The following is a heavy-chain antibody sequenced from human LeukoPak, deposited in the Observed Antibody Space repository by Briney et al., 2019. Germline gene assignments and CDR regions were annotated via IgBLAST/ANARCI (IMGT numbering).Heavy chain of an antibody. CDR2: IYHSGST. V-gene: IGHV4-38-2*02. CDR3: ARGVREMATIIRGSYYFDY. CDR1: GYSISSGYY. J-gene: IGHJ4*02. Sequence: PSETLSLTCTVSGYSISSGYYWGWIRQPPGKGLEWIGSIYHSGSTYYNPSLKSRVTISVNTSKNQFSLKLSSVTAADTAVYYCARGVREMATIIRGSYYFDYWGQGTLVTVSS. D-gene: IGHD5-24*01.